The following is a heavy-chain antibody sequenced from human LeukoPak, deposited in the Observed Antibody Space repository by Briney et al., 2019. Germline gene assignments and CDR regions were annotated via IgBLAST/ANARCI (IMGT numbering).Heavy chain of an antibody. CDR2: ISAYNGNT. J-gene: IGHJ3*02. V-gene: IGHV1-18*01. CDR1: GYTFTSYG. D-gene: IGHD3-22*01. Sequence: ASVKVSCKASGYTFTSYGISWVRQAPGQGPEWMGWISAYNGNTNYAQKLQGRVTMTTDTSTSTAYMELRSLRSDDTAVYYCARDSPYYYDSSGYYPGAFDIWGQGTMVTVSS. CDR3: ARDSPYYYDSSGYYPGAFDI.